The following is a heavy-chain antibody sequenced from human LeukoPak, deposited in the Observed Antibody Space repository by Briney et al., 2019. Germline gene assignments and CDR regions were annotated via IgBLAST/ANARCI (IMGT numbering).Heavy chain of an antibody. Sequence: GGGLRLSCVASGFTFVHFSMHWVRQAPGKGLEWVAFISDMQKAMLYTDSVKGPFTISPGTSRSTFFLGMNSLRPDDTAVYYCARDQPGTYAMSSTWGQGTLVT. CDR1: GFTFVHFS. CDR2: ISDMQKAM. CDR3: ARDQPGTYAMSST. J-gene: IGHJ5*02. V-gene: IGHV3-30*10. D-gene: IGHD3-16*01.